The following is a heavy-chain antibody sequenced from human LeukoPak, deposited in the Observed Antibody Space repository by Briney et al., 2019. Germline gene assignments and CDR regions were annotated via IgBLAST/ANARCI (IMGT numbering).Heavy chain of an antibody. CDR3: ARGVSGTGPDI. V-gene: IGHV3-74*01. CDR2: INTDGSTT. CDR1: GFTFSSHW. J-gene: IGHJ3*02. Sequence: PGGSLRLSCAATGFTFSSHWMHWVRQAPGEGLVWVSRINTDGSTTDYADSVKGRFAISRDNAKNTLYLQMNSLRADDTAIYYCARGVSGTGPDIWGQGTMVIVSS. D-gene: IGHD5/OR15-5a*01.